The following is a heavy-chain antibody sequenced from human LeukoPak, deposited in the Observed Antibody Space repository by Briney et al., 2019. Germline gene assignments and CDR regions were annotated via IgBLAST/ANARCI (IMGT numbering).Heavy chain of an antibody. J-gene: IGHJ5*02. D-gene: IGHD3-3*01. V-gene: IGHV3-48*04. Sequence: PGGSLRLSCAASGFTFSSYSMNWVRQAPGKGMEWVSYISSSSSTIYYGGSVKGRFTISRDHAKNTPYLQMNSLRAEDTAVYYCAREAGFRRGYFKYNWFDPWGQGTLVTVSP. CDR1: GFTFSSYS. CDR2: ISSSSSTI. CDR3: AREAGFRRGYFKYNWFDP.